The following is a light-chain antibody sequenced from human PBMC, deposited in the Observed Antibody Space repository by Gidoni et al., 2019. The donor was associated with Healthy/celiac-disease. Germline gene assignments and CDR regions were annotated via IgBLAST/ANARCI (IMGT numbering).Light chain of an antibody. CDR3: QSYDSSLSGWV. J-gene: IGLJ3*02. V-gene: IGLV1-40*01. CDR1: SSNIGAGYD. Sequence: QSVLTHPPSVSGAPRHRVTISCTGSSSNIGAGYDVHWYQQLPGTAPKLLIYGNSNRPSGVPDRFSGSKSGTSASLAITGLQAEDEADYYCQSYDSSLSGWVFGGGTKLTVL. CDR2: GNS.